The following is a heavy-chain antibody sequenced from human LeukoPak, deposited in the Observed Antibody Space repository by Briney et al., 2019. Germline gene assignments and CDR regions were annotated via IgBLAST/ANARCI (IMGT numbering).Heavy chain of an antibody. V-gene: IGHV3-23*01. J-gene: IGHJ3*02. Sequence: PGGSLRLSCAASGFTFSSYAMSWVRQAPGKGLEWVSAISGSGGSTYYADSVKGRFTISRDNSKNTLYLQMNSLKAEDTAVYYCARDASGSDAFDIWGQGTMVTVSS. CDR2: ISGSGGST. D-gene: IGHD1-26*01. CDR3: ARDASGSDAFDI. CDR1: GFTFSSYA.